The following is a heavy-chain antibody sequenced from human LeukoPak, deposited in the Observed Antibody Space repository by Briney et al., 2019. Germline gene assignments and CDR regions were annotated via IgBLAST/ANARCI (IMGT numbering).Heavy chain of an antibody. CDR1: GFTFSSYA. V-gene: IGHV3-33*08. D-gene: IGHD3-3*01. J-gene: IGHJ4*02. CDR2: IWYDGSNK. Sequence: PGGSLRLSCAASGFTFSSYAMSWVRQAPGKGLEWVAVIWYDGSNKYYADSVKGRFTISRDNSKNTLYLQMNSLRAEDTAVYYCARVSRPYYDFWSGYTAFDYWGQGTLVTVSS. CDR3: ARVSRPYYDFWSGYTAFDY.